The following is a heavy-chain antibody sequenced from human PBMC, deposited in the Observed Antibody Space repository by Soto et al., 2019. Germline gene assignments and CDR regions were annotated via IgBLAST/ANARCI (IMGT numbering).Heavy chain of an antibody. J-gene: IGHJ4*02. Sequence: QVQLQESGPGLVKPSETLSLTCTVSGGSVSSGSYYWSWIRQPPGKGLEWIGYIYYSGSTNYNPSLKXXVXIXXDTSKNQFSLKLSSVTAADTAVYYCARDEEGGFDYWGQGTLVTVSS. V-gene: IGHV4-61*01. CDR1: GGSVSSGSYY. D-gene: IGHD2-15*01. CDR2: IYYSGST. CDR3: ARDEEGGFDY.